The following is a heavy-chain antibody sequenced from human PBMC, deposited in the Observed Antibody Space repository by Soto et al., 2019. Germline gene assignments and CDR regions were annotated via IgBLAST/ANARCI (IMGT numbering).Heavy chain of an antibody. D-gene: IGHD2-2*01. CDR2: IWYDGSKK. CDR3: VRDPATVTSYFDY. Sequence: QVQLVESGGGVVQPGRSLRLSCAASGYTFSAYGMHWVRQAPGKGLDWVALIWYDGSKKDYAESVKGRFTIASDDSKNTLFLQMDSLRVEDTAVYYCVRDPATVTSYFDYWGQGTLVTVS. CDR1: GYTFSAYG. V-gene: IGHV3-33*01. J-gene: IGHJ4*02.